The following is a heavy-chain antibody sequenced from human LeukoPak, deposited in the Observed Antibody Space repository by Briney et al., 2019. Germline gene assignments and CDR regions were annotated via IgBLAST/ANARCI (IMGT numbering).Heavy chain of an antibody. CDR1: GGSICSYY. V-gene: IGHV4-59*01. CDR3: ARTKYSYGSPFDY. CDR2: IYYSGST. D-gene: IGHD5-18*01. Sequence: SETLSLTCTVSGGSICSYYWSWIRQPPGKGLEWIGYIYYSGSTNYNPSLKSRVTISVDTSKNQFSLKLSSVTAADTAVYYCARTKYSYGSPFDYWGQGTLVTVSS. J-gene: IGHJ4*02.